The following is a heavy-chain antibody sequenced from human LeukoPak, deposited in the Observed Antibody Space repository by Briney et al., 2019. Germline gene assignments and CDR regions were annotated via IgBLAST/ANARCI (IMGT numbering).Heavy chain of an antibody. J-gene: IGHJ5*02. CDR1: GFTFSSYE. CDR3: ARGGPWFDP. D-gene: IGHD3-10*01. CDR2: ISSSGSTV. Sequence: GGSLRLSRAASGFTFSSYEMNWVRQAPGKGLEWVSYISSSGSTVYYADSVKGRFSISRDNAKNSLYLQMNSLRAEDTAVYYCARGGPWFDPWGQGTLVTVSS. V-gene: IGHV3-48*03.